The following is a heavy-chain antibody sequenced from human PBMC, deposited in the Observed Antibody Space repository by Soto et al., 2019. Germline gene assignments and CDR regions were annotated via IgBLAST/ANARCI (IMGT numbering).Heavy chain of an antibody. CDR1: GGSVSGYY. V-gene: IGHV4-34*01. D-gene: IGHD3-10*01. Sequence: SETLSLTCAVYGGSVSGYYWSWIRQPPGKGLEWIGEINHSGSTNYNPSLKSRVTISVDTSKNQFSLKLSSVTAADTAVYYCARGKRITMVRGVIMGPWPYYGMDVWGQGTTVTVSS. CDR3: ARGKRITMVRGVIMGPWPYYGMDV. CDR2: INHSGST. J-gene: IGHJ6*02.